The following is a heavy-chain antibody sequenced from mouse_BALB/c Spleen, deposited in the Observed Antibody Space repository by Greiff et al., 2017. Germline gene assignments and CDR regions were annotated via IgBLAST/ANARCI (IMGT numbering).Heavy chain of an antibody. V-gene: IGHV2-9*02. CDR1: GFSLTSYG. D-gene: IGHD2-3*01. Sequence: QVQLQQSGPGLVAPSQSLSITCTVSGFSLTSYGVHWVRQPPGKGLEWLGVIWAGGSTNYNSALMSRLSISKDNSKSQVFLKLNSLQTDDTATYYCAKSDGYPFAYWGQGTLVTVSA. CDR2: IWAGGST. J-gene: IGHJ3*01. CDR3: AKSDGYPFAY.